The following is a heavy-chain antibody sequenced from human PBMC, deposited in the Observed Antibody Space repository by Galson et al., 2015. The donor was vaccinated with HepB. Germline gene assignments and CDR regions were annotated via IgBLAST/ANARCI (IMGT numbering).Heavy chain of an antibody. CDR1: GFTFSNHW. D-gene: IGHD2-21*01. CDR3: ARGGDGECNY. V-gene: IGHV3-7*03. Sequence: SLRLSCAASGFTFSNHWMTWVRQAPGKGLEWVANINRDGSDTNYVDSMKGRFTISRDNAKNSLYLQINSLRVEDTALYYCARGGDGECNYWGQGTLVTVSS. J-gene: IGHJ4*02. CDR2: INRDGSDT.